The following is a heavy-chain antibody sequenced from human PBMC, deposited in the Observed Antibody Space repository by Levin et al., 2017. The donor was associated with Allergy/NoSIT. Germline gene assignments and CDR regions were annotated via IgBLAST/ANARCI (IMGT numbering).Heavy chain of an antibody. V-gene: IGHV3-7*03. CDR1: GFTFRDYW. CDR2: INEDGSQK. CDR3: ARHLRGDSAYDGFDV. D-gene: IGHD5-12*01. Sequence: GESLKISFAASGFTFRDYWMTLARQTPGRGLEWVASINEDGSQKNYLDSVKGRFTISRDNAKESVDLQMDYLRDDDTALYYCARHLRGDSAYDGFDVWGHGTMVTFSS. J-gene: IGHJ3*01.